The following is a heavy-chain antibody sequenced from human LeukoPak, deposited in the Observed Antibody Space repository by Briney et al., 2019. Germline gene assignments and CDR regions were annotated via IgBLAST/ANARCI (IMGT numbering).Heavy chain of an antibody. V-gene: IGHV3-74*01. CDR3: ARKGGPSNYGYYYYYMDV. CDR1: GFTFSTYW. D-gene: IGHD4-11*01. Sequence: GGSLRLSCAASGFTFSTYWMHWVRQAPGKGLVWVSRINSDGTSIDYADSVKGRFTVSRDNAKNTLFLQMNSLRAEDTAVYYCARKGGPSNYGYYYYYMDVWGKGTTVTVSS. J-gene: IGHJ6*03. CDR2: INSDGTSI.